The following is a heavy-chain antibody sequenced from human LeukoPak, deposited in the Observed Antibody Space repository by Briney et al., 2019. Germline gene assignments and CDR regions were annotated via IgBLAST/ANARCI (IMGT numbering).Heavy chain of an antibody. D-gene: IGHD2-21*02. CDR3: ATLPTARS. CDR1: GYSFTAYY. J-gene: IGHJ5*02. V-gene: IGHV1-2*06. Sequence: ASVKVSCKTSGYSFTAYYIHWVRQAPGQGFEWVGRINPKSGDTDYTQKFQGRVTMTRDTSISTAYMEVRRLRSDDTAVYYCATLPTARSWGQGTLVTVSS. CDR2: INPKSGDT.